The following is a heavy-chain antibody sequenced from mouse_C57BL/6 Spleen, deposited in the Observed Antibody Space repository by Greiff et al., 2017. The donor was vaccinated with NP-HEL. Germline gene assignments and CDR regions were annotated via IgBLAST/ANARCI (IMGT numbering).Heavy chain of an antibody. V-gene: IGHV1-81*01. D-gene: IGHD2-3*01. CDR1: GYTFTSYG. CDR2: IYPRSGNT. CDR3: ARSDGYYAMDY. Sequence: VQLQESGAELARPGASVKLSCKASGYTFTSYGISWVKQRTGQGLEWIGEIYPRSGNTYYNEKFKGKATLTADKSSSTAYMELRSLTSEDSAVYFCARSDGYYAMDYWGQGTSVTVSS. J-gene: IGHJ4*01.